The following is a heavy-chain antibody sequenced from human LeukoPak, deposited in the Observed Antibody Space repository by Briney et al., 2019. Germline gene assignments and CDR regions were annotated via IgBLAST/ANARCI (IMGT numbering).Heavy chain of an antibody. Sequence: SETLSLTCTVSGGSISSHSWSWIRHPAGKGLEWIGRIYTSGSNKYNPSLKSRVTMSVDTSKNQFSLKLSSVTAADTAVYYCARGGNTYYDFWTYDYWGQGTLVTVSS. D-gene: IGHD3-3*01. CDR2: IYTSGSN. J-gene: IGHJ4*02. CDR3: ARGGNTYYDFWTYDY. V-gene: IGHV4-4*07. CDR1: GGSISSHS.